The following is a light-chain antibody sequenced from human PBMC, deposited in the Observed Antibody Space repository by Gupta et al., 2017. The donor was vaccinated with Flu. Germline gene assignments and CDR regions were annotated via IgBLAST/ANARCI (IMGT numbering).Light chain of an antibody. CDR3: QSYDSSLSDWV. V-gene: IGLV1-40*01. CDR2: GNS. CDR1: SSNIGAGYD. J-gene: IGLJ3*02. Sequence: QSVLTQPPSVSGAPGQRVTISCPGSSSNIGAGYDVLWYQQLPGTAPKLLIYGNSNRPSGVPDRFSGSKSGTSASLAITGLQAEDEADYYCQSYDSSLSDWVFGGGTKLTVL.